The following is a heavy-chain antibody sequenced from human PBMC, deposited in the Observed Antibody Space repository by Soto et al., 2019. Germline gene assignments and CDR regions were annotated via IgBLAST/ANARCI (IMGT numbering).Heavy chain of an antibody. CDR2: IIPIFGTA. Sequence: QVQLVQSGAEVKKPGSSVKVSCKASGGTFSSYAISWVRQAPGQGLEWMGGIIPIFGTANYAQKFQGRVTITADESTSTAYRELSSLRSEDTAVYYCAREGSSWSNGWFDPWGQGTLVTVSS. V-gene: IGHV1-69*01. CDR3: AREGSSWSNGWFDP. J-gene: IGHJ5*02. CDR1: GGTFSSYA. D-gene: IGHD6-13*01.